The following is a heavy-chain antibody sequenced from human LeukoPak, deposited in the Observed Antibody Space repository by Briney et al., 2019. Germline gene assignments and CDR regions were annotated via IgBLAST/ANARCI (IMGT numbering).Heavy chain of an antibody. J-gene: IGHJ4*02. D-gene: IGHD6-13*01. V-gene: IGHV6-1*01. CDR2: TYYRSKWYN. CDR3: VRGQAGLDY. Sequence: SQTLSLTCAISGDSASSNSGAWNWIRQSPSRGLEWLGRTYYRSKWYNDYAESVKSRINIKPDTSRNQFSLQLNSVTPEDTAVYYCVRGQAGLDYWGQGTLVTVSS. CDR1: GDSASSNSGA.